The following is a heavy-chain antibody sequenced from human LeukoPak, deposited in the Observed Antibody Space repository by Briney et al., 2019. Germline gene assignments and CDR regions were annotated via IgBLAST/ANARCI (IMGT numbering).Heavy chain of an antibody. V-gene: IGHV1-18*01. D-gene: IGHD4-23*01. CDR3: ARGYGGNSGGDNWFDP. J-gene: IGHJ5*02. Sequence: ASVKVSCKASGSTFTSYGISWVRQAPGQGLEWMGWISAYNGNTNYAQKLQGRVTMTTDTSTSTAYMELRSLRSDDTAVYYCARGYGGNSGGDNWFDPWGQGTLVTVSS. CDR1: GSTFTSYG. CDR2: ISAYNGNT.